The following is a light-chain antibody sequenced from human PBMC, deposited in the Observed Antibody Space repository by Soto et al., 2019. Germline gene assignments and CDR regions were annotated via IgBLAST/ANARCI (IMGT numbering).Light chain of an antibody. CDR2: GGS. V-gene: IGKV3-20*01. Sequence: EIVVTQSPGTLSLSPGEGATLSCRASQPISSGSLAWYQQKPGQPPRLLIYGGSSRAAGIPDRFSGSGSGTDFSLTISRLEPEDFAVYYCQQYGSSRTFGQGTKVEV. J-gene: IGKJ1*01. CDR1: QPISSGS. CDR3: QQYGSSRT.